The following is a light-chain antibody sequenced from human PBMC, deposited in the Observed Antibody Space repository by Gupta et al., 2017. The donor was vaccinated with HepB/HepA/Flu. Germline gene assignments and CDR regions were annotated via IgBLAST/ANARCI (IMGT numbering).Light chain of an antibody. CDR1: TGPVTSDHY. CDR2: DTS. V-gene: IGLV7-46*01. CDR3: LLSYSGSRV. J-gene: IGLJ3*02. Sequence: QAVVTQEPSLTVSPGGPVTLTCGPSTGPVTSDHYPYWFQQKPGLAPRTLIYDTSAKHSWTPARFSGSLLGGKAALTLSGAQPEDEAEYYCLLSYSGSRVFGGGTRVTVL.